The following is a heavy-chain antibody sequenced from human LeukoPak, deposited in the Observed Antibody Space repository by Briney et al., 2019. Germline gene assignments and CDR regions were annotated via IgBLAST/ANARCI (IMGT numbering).Heavy chain of an antibody. Sequence: SETLSLTCSVSGASISSGSNYWGWIRQPPGKTLEWIGSIYSSGSTYYNSSLQSPVIIIIHTPKNHCSLTPSSVTAADTAVYYCARSDGSGLVDIWGQGTMVTVSS. V-gene: IGHV4-39*07. J-gene: IGHJ3*02. D-gene: IGHD3-10*01. CDR1: GASISSGSNY. CDR2: IYSSGST. CDR3: ARSDGSGLVDI.